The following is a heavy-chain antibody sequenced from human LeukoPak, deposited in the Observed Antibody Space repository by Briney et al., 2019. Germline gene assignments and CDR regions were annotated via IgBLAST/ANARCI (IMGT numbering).Heavy chain of an antibody. V-gene: IGHV5-51*01. CDR2: IYPGDSDT. CDR3: TRRYSGSYDLDY. Sequence: GESLEISCKGSGYSFTSYWIGWARQMPGKGLEWMGIIYPGDSDTRYSPSFQGQVTISADKSISTAYLQWSSLKAADTAMYYCTRRYSGSYDLDYWGQGTLVTVSS. D-gene: IGHD1-26*01. J-gene: IGHJ4*02. CDR1: GYSFTSYW.